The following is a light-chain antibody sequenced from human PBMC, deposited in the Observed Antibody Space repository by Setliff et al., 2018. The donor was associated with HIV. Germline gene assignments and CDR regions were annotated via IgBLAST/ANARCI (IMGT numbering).Light chain of an antibody. Sequence: DIQMTQSPSTLSASVGDRVTVTCRASQSISSGLAWYQQRPGKAPKLLIYKASTLAGGVPSRFSGGGFGTEFTLTISGLQPDDFATYYCQQYNSYSRTFGQGTKVDIK. CDR2: KAS. CDR1: QSISSG. V-gene: IGKV1-5*03. CDR3: QQYNSYSRT. J-gene: IGKJ1*01.